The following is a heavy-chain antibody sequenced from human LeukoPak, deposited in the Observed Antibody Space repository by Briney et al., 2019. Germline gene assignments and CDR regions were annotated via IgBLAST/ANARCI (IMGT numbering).Heavy chain of an antibody. CDR2: IYSGGST. Sequence: PGGSLRLSCAASGFTVSSNYMSWVRQAPGKGLEWVSVIYSGGSTYYADSVKGRFTISRDNSKNTLYLQMNSLRAEDTAVYYCARDGVDSSGYYVDYWGQGTLVTVSS. V-gene: IGHV3-53*01. CDR1: GFTVSSNY. CDR3: ARDGVDSSGYYVDY. J-gene: IGHJ4*02. D-gene: IGHD3-22*01.